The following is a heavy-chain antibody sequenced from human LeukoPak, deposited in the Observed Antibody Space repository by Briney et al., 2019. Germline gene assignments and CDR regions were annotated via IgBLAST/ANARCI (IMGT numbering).Heavy chain of an antibody. CDR3: ARGVSGYQGYYNMDV. Sequence: SVKVSCKASGGTFSSYAINWVRQAPGQGLEWVGRIIPIFGTANYAQKFQGRVTITTDESTSTAYVELSSLRSGDTAVDYCARGVSGYQGYYNMDVWDKGTTVTVSS. CDR2: IIPIFGTA. CDR1: GGTFSSYA. J-gene: IGHJ6*03. D-gene: IGHD3-22*01. V-gene: IGHV1-69*05.